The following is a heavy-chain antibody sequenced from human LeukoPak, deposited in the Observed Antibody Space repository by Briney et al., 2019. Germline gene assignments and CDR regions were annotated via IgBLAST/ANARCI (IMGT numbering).Heavy chain of an antibody. V-gene: IGHV3-74*01. CDR3: VRDRYGALDY. Sequence: GGSLRLSCAASGFTFSSFWMHWVRQAPGKGLVWVSRINNDGSSTSYADSVKGRFTISRDNAKNTLYLQMNSLRVEDTAVYYCVRDRYGALDYWGQGTLVTVSS. J-gene: IGHJ4*02. D-gene: IGHD4-17*01. CDR2: INNDGSST. CDR1: GFTFSSFW.